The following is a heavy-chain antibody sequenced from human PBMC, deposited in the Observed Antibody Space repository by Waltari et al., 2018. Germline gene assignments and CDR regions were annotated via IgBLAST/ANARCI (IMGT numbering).Heavy chain of an antibody. CDR3: TRDAGPAASFFDF. CDR2: ISGRGSNR. Sequence: EVQLLESGGGLFQPGGSLRLSCIGSGFPFSEFGMAWVRQAPGEGLEGVATISGRGSNRHYSDSVEGRFTVSRDNSMNTFYLEMTSLRAEDTAMYFCTRDAGPAASFFDFWGQGTLVTVSS. D-gene: IGHD6-25*01. V-gene: IGHV3-23*01. CDR1: GFPFSEFG. J-gene: IGHJ4*02.